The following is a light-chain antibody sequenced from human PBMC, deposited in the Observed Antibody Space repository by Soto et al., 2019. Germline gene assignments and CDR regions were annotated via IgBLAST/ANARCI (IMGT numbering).Light chain of an antibody. V-gene: IGKV3-20*01. CDR2: GVS. Sequence: EIVLTQSPGTLSLSPGERATLSCRASQSVTNRYLAWYQQEPGQAPRLLIHGVSIRATGIPDRFSGSGSGTDFTLTISRLEPEDFAVYYCQLYADSPGTFGQGTKVEIK. CDR1: QSVTNRY. J-gene: IGKJ1*01. CDR3: QLYADSPGT.